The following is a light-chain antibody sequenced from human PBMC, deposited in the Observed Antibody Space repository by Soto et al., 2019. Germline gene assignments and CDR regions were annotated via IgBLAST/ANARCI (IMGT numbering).Light chain of an antibody. J-gene: IGKJ1*01. Sequence: DIQMTQSPSTLSGSVGDRVTITCRASQTISSWLAWYQQKPGKAPKLLIYKASTLKSGVPSRFSGSGSGTEFSLNISSLQPDDFATYYCQQYNNYWTFGQGTRWIS. CDR1: QTISSW. CDR2: KAS. CDR3: QQYNNYWT. V-gene: IGKV1-5*03.